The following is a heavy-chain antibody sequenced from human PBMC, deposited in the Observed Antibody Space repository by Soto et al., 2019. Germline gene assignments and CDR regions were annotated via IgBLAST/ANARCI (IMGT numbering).Heavy chain of an antibody. D-gene: IGHD6-19*01. CDR1: GGSISSGGYY. J-gene: IGHJ4*02. V-gene: IGHV4-31*03. CDR3: ARTHIAVAGTGRSKVFDY. CDR2: IYYSGST. Sequence: QVQLQESGPGLVKPSQTLSLTCTVSGGSISSGGYYWSWIRQHPGKGLEWIGYIYYSGSTYYNPSLKSRVTISVDTSKNQFSLKLSSVTAADTAVYYCARTHIAVAGTGRSKVFDYWGQGTLVTVSS.